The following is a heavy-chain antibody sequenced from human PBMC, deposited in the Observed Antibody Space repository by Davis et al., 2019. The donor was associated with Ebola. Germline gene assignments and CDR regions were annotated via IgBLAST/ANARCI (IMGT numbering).Heavy chain of an antibody. CDR1: GFTFDDYT. V-gene: IGHV3-43*01. Sequence: GESLKISCAASGFTFDDYTMHWVRQAPGKGLEWVSLISWDGGSTYYTDSVKGRFTISRDNAKISLYLQMNTLRVEDTAIYYCVPGTWIRGQGTLVTVSS. CDR3: VPGTWI. J-gene: IGHJ4*02. CDR2: ISWDGGST. D-gene: IGHD5-18*01.